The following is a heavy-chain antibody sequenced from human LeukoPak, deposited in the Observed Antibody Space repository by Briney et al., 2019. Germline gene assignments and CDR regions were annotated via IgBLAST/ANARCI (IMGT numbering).Heavy chain of an antibody. D-gene: IGHD1-26*01. CDR3: ARHDSAVGALFI. V-gene: IGHV1-2*02. J-gene: IGHJ4*02. CDR1: GYTFTGYY. CDR2: INPNSGGT. Sequence: ASVKVSFKASGYTFTGYYMHWVRQAPGQGLEWMGWINPNSGGTDYAQQFQGRVTMTRDTSISTAYMELSRLRSDDTAVYYCARHDSAVGALFIWGQGTLVTVSS.